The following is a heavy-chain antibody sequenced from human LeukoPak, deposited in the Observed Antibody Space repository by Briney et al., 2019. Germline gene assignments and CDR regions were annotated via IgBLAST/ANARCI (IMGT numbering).Heavy chain of an antibody. CDR1: GFTFSDYY. D-gene: IGHD5-12*01. Sequence: PGGSLRLSCAASGFTFSDYYMSWNRQAPGKGLEWVGRIKSKTDGGTTDYAAPVKGRFTISRDDSKNTLYLQMNSLKTEDTAVYYCTTEGGYDGEYFDYWGQGTLVTVSS. V-gene: IGHV3-15*01. CDR3: TTEGGYDGEYFDY. CDR2: IKSKTDGGTT. J-gene: IGHJ4*02.